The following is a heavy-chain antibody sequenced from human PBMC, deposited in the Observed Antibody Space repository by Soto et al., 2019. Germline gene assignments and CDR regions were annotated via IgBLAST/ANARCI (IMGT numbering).Heavy chain of an antibody. CDR1: GFTFSSYS. Sequence: PGGSLRLSCAASGFTFSSYSMNWVRQAPGKGLEWVSSISSSSSYIYYADSVKGRFTISRDNAKNSLYLQMNSLRAEDTAVYYCARDLPYNWNDALLFDPWGQGTLVTVSS. CDR2: ISSSSSYI. CDR3: ARDLPYNWNDALLFDP. V-gene: IGHV3-21*01. J-gene: IGHJ5*02. D-gene: IGHD1-1*01.